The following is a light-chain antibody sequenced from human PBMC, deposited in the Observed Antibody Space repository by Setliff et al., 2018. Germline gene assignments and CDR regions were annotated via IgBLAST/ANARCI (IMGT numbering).Light chain of an antibody. CDR3: SSFAGNYTVI. V-gene: IGLV2-11*01. Sequence: QSALAQPRSVSGSPGQSVTVSCTGTSSDVGGYKFVSWYQQYPGKVPRLMIYDVSKRPLGVPDRFSGSKSANTASLTISGLQTKDEADYYCSSFAGNYTVIFGGGTKVTVL. J-gene: IGLJ2*01. CDR1: SSDVGGYKF. CDR2: DVS.